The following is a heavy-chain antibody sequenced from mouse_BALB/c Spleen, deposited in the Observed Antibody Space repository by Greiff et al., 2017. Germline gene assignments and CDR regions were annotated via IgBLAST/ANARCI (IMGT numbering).Heavy chain of an antibody. CDR1: GYTFTSYW. Sequence: QVQLKQSGAELARPGASVKLSCKASGYTFTSYWMQWVKQRPGQGLEWIGAIYPGDGDTRYTQKFKGKATLTADKSSSTAYMQLSSLASEDSAVYYCANLYYYAMDYWGQGTSVTVSS. CDR3: ANLYYYAMDY. J-gene: IGHJ4*01. CDR2: IYPGDGDT. V-gene: IGHV1-87*01. D-gene: IGHD1-1*01.